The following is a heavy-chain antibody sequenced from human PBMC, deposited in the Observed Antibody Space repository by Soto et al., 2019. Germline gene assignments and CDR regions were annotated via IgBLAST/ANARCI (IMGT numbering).Heavy chain of an antibody. D-gene: IGHD2-2*01. V-gene: IGHV1-69*01. CDR2: IIPIFGTE. J-gene: IGHJ6*02. CDR1: GGTFSSHS. CDR3: STSVYYSTTRCYYYYGLDV. Sequence: QVQLVQSGAEVKKPGSSVKVSCKVSGGTFSSHSINWVRQAPEQGPEWMGGIIPIFGTENYAQKFQGRVTITADESTSTAYMELSSLTSEDTALYYCSTSVYYSTTRCYYYYGLDVWGQGTTVIVSS.